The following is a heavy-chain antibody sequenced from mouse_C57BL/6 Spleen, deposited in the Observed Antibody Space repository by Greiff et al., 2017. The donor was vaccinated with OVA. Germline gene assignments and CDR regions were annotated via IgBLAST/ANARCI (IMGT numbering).Heavy chain of an antibody. CDR1: GYTFTDYN. V-gene: IGHV1-18*01. CDR3: ARRGKRFYYDYDWFAY. CDR2: INPNNGGT. D-gene: IGHD2-4*01. J-gene: IGHJ3*01. Sequence: VQLQQSGPELVKPGASVKIPCKASGYTFTDYNMDWVKQSHGKSLEWIGDINPNNGGTIYNQKFKGKATLTVDKSSSTAYMELRSLTSEDTAVYYCARRGKRFYYDYDWFAYWGQGTRVTVSA.